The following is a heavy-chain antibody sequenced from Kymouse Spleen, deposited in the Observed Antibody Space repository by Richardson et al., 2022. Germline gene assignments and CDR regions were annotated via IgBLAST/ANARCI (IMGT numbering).Heavy chain of an antibody. J-gene: IGHJ6*02. CDR3: ARDDSGSHYYYYYGMDV. V-gene: IGHV4-4*02. D-gene: IGHD1-26*01. CDR1: GGSISSSNW. CDR2: IYHSGST. Sequence: QVQLQESGPGLVKPSGTLSLTCAVSGGSISSSNWWSWVRQPPGKGLEWIGEIYHSGSTNYNPSLKSRVTISVDKSKNQFSLKLSSVTAADTAVYYCARDDSGSHYYYYYGMDVWGQGTTVTVSS.